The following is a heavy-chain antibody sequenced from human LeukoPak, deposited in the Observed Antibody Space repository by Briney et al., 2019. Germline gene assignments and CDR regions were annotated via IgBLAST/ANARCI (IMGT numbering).Heavy chain of an antibody. CDR2: IKNDGYET. V-gene: IGHV3-74*01. Sequence: GGSLRLSCAASGFTFSSYWMHWVRQAPGKGLMWVSRIKNDGYETNYADSVKGRFTISRDNSKNTLYLQMNSLRAEDTAVYYCAKDLGRDISPQSFDYWGQGTLVTVSS. CDR3: AKDLGRDISPQSFDY. J-gene: IGHJ4*02. D-gene: IGHD2-15*01. CDR1: GFTFSSYW.